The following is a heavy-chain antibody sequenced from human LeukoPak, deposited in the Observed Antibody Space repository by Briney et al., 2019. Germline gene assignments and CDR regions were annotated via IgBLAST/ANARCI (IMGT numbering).Heavy chain of an antibody. CDR1: GFTVSSNY. CDR3: ARDSGLNYYFHY. J-gene: IGHJ4*02. Sequence: GGSLRLSCAASGFTVSSNYMSWVRQAPGKGLEWVSVIYSGGSTYYADSVKGRFTISRDNSKNTLYLQMNSLRAEDTAVYYCARDSGLNYYFHYWGQGTLVTVSS. V-gene: IGHV3-53*01. CDR2: IYSGGST. D-gene: IGHD5-12*01.